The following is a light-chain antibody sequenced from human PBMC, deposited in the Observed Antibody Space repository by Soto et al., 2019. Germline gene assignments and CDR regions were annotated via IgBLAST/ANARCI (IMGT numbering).Light chain of an antibody. CDR3: NSYTSNNTYV. Sequence: HSVLTQHASVSGSPGRAITISCSGTSSDVGAFNYVSWYQQHPGKAPKLMIYDVSNRPSGVSNRFSGSKSGNTASLTISGLRAEDEADYYCNSYTSNNTYVFGTGTKVTVL. CDR1: SSDVGAFNY. V-gene: IGLV2-14*03. J-gene: IGLJ1*01. CDR2: DVS.